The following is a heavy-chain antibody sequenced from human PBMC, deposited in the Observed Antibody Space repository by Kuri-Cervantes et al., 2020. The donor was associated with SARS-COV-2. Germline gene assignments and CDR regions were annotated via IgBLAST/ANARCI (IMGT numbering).Heavy chain of an antibody. CDR3: AKGEDIVSLPGHFGL. Sequence: GGSLRLSCVVSGVTYRFFAMHWVRQAPGKGLQWVASISTSGGSLYPADSVKGRFSISRDESNNVLYLQMDRLRGEDTAIYYCAKGEDIVSLPGHFGLWGQGTVVTVSS. V-gene: IGHV3-23*01. J-gene: IGHJ4*02. CDR1: GVTYRFFA. D-gene: IGHD2-15*01. CDR2: ISTSGGSL.